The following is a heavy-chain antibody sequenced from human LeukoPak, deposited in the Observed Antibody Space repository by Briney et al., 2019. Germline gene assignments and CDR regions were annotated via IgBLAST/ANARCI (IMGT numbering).Heavy chain of an antibody. CDR3: ARRSSFDY. CDR1: GSTFSSYG. CDR2: ISSSGSNI. V-gene: IGHV3-48*03. J-gene: IGHJ4*02. Sequence: GGSLGLSCAASGSTFSSYGMNWVRRTPGRGLEWLSYISSSGSNINYADSVKGRFSISRDNAENSLFLQMSSLRAEDTAVYYCARRSSFDYWGQGVLVTVSS.